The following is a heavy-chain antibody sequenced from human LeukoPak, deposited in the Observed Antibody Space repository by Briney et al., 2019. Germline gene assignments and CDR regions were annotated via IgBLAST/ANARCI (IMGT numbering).Heavy chain of an antibody. J-gene: IGHJ5*02. CDR2: ISSSSSTI. V-gene: IGHV3-48*04. CDR3: ARISGGSANWFDP. Sequence: GSLRLSCAASGFTFSSYSMNWVRQAPGKGLEWVSYISSSSSTIYYADSVKGRFTISRDNAKNSLYLQMNSLRAEDTAVYYCARISGGSANWFDPWGQGTLVTVSS. D-gene: IGHD2-15*01. CDR1: GFTFSSYS.